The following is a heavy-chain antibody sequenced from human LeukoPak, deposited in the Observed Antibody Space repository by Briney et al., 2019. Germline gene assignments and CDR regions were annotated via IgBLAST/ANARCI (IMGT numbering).Heavy chain of an antibody. Sequence: ASVKVSCKASGYTFTGYYIHWVRQAPGQGLEWMGWINPNSGGTNYAQKFQGRVTMTRDTSISTAYMELSRLRSDDTAVYYCARVGVGATHFDYWGQGTLVTVSS. CDR2: INPNSGGT. V-gene: IGHV1-2*02. CDR1: GYTFTGYY. CDR3: ARVGVGATHFDY. D-gene: IGHD1-26*01. J-gene: IGHJ4*02.